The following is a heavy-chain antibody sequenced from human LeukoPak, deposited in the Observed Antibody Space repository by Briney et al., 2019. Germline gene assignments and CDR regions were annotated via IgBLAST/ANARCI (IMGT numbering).Heavy chain of an antibody. J-gene: IGHJ6*02. V-gene: IGHV3-11*01. CDR1: GFTSSDYY. D-gene: IGHD3-22*01. CDR2: ISSSGSTI. Sequence: GGSLRLSCAASGFTSSDYYMSWIRQAPGKGLEWVSYISSSGSTIYYADSVKGRFTISGDNAKNSLYLQMNSLRAEDTAVYYCARDGSYYYDSSGYYLLGPYYYYYYGMDVWGQGTTVTVSS. CDR3: ARDGSYYYDSSGYYLLGPYYYYYYGMDV.